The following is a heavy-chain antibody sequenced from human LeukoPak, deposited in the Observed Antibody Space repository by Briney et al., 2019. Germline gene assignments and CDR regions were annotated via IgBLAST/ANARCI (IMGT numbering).Heavy chain of an antibody. J-gene: IGHJ5*02. D-gene: IGHD6-19*01. CDR2: ISGSGGST. CDR1: GFTFSSYA. CDR3: AKDADSSGWYRRWFDP. V-gene: IGHV3-23*01. Sequence: GGSLRLSCAASGFTFSSYAMSWVRQAPGKWLEWVSAISGSGGSTYYADSVKGRFTISRDNSKNTLYLQMNSLRAEDTAVYYCAKDADSSGWYRRWFDPWGQGTLVTVSS.